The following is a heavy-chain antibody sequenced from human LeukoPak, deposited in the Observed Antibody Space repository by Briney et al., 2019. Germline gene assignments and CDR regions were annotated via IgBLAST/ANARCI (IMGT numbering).Heavy chain of an antibody. V-gene: IGHV3-21*01. CDR2: ISSSSSYI. CDR3: ARSYSSSWYSAFDI. CDR1: GFTFSSYS. Sequence: GGSLRLSCAASGFTFSSYSMNWVRQAPGKGLEWVSSISSSSSYIYYADSVKGRFPISRDNAKNSLYLQMNSLRAEDTAVYYCARSYSSSWYSAFDIWGQGTMVTVSS. D-gene: IGHD6-13*01. J-gene: IGHJ3*02.